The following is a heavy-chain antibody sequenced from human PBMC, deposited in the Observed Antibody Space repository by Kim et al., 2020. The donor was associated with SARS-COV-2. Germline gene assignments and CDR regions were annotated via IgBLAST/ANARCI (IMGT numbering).Heavy chain of an antibody. J-gene: IGHJ5*02. Sequence: SETLSLTCAVYGGSFSGYYWSWIRQPPGKGLEWIGEINHSGSTNYNPSLKSRVTISVDTSKNQFSLKLSSVTAADTAVYYCARERITGTTGGGGNWFDPWGQGTLVTVSS. V-gene: IGHV4-34*01. CDR2: INHSGST. CDR3: ARERITGTTGGGGNWFDP. CDR1: GGSFSGYY. D-gene: IGHD1-7*01.